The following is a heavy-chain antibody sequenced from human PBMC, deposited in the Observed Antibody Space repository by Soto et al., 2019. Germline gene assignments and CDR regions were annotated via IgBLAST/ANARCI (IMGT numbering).Heavy chain of an antibody. V-gene: IGHV1-18*01. CDR2: ISAYNGNT. J-gene: IGHJ6*02. CDR3: ARCIQGDYYYGMDV. CDR1: DYTFTSYS. D-gene: IGHD5-18*01. Sequence: GASVKVSCKASDYTFTSYSITWVRQAPGQGLEWMGWISAYNGNTNYAQKFRGRVTMTTDTSTTTVYMELTNLRSDDTAVYYCARCIQGDYYYGMDVWGQGTTVTVSS.